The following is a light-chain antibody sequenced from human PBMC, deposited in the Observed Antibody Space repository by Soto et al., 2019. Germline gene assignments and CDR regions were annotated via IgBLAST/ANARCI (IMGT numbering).Light chain of an antibody. CDR2: SNN. V-gene: IGLV1-44*01. CDR1: SANIGSNT. Sequence: QCVLTRPASATRAAGEGVTISCSGSSANIGSNTVNWYQQLPGTAPKLLIYSNNQRPSGVPDRFSGSKSGTSASLAISGLQSEDEADFYCAAWDDSLNGYVFGTGTKVTVL. J-gene: IGLJ1*01. CDR3: AAWDDSLNGYV.